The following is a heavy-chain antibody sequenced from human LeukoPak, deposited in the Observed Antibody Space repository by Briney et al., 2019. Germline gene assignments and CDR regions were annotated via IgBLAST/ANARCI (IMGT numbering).Heavy chain of an antibody. V-gene: IGHV3-7*01. Sequence: GGSLRLSCGASGFTFSSYWMSWVRQAPGKGLEWVTNIKQDGSEKYYVDSVKGRFTISRDNAKNSLYLQMNSLRAEDTAVYYCARDRLDYYDSSGSLDYWGQGTLVTVSS. CDR3: ARDRLDYYDSSGSLDY. D-gene: IGHD3-22*01. CDR1: GFTFSSYW. CDR2: IKQDGSEK. J-gene: IGHJ4*02.